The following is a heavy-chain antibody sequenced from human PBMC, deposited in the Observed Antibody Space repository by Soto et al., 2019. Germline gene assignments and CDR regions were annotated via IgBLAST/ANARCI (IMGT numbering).Heavy chain of an antibody. D-gene: IGHD1-1*01. CDR2: IVSDGSAK. CDR1: GFPFSTYG. CDR3: ARDDAFGNENGFDI. J-gene: IGHJ3*02. Sequence: GGSLRLSCAVSGFPFSTYGFHWVRQPPGKGLEWVAVIVSDGSAKYHADSVEGRFTISRDNSKDTLYLQMNSLRAEDTAVYYCARDDAFGNENGFDIWGQGTMVTVPS. V-gene: IGHV3-33*01.